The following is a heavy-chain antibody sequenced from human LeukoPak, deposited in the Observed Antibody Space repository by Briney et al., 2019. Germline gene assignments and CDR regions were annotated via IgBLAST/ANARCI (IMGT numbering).Heavy chain of an antibody. CDR3: ARDYTAMVKLDY. CDR1: GFTFSSYA. Sequence: GGSLRLSCAASGFTFSSYALHWVRQAPGKGLEWVAVISYDGSNKYYADSVKGRFTISRDNSKNTLYLQMNSLRAEDTAVYYCARDYTAMVKLDYWGQGTLVTVSS. CDR2: ISYDGSNK. D-gene: IGHD5-18*01. J-gene: IGHJ4*02. V-gene: IGHV3-30-3*01.